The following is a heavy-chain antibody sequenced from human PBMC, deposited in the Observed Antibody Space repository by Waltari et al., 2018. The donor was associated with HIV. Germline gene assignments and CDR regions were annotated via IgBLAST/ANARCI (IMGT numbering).Heavy chain of an antibody. CDR3: AAAGWSGSLDY. CDR2: ISGSGGST. D-gene: IGHD3-3*01. CDR1: GFTFSSYA. V-gene: IGHV3-23*01. Sequence: EVQLFASGGGLVQPGGSLRLSCAASGFTFSSYALTWVRQAPGKGLEGVSAISGSGGSTYYADSVKGRFTISRDNSKNTLYLQMNSLRAEDTAVYYCAAAGWSGSLDYWGQGTLVTVSS. J-gene: IGHJ4*02.